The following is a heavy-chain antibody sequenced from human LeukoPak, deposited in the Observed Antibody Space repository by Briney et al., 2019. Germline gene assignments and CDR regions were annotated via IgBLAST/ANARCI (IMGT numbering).Heavy chain of an antibody. CDR2: ISYDGSNK. J-gene: IGHJ4*02. Sequence: PGRSLRLSCAASGFTFSSYGMHWVRQAPGKGLEWVAVISYDGSNKYYADSVKGRFTISRDNSKNTLYLQMNSLRAEDTAVYYCAKERVGDPDYWGQGTLVTVSS. V-gene: IGHV3-30*18. CDR1: GFTFSSYG. D-gene: IGHD1-26*01. CDR3: AKERVGDPDY.